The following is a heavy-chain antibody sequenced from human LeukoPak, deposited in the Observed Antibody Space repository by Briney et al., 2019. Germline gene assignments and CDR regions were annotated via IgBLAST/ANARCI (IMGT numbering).Heavy chain of an antibody. CDR2: ISGSGGST. CDR3: AKGPMVRGVDY. V-gene: IGHV3-23*01. CDR1: GFTFSSSA. D-gene: IGHD3-10*01. Sequence: GGTLRLPCAASGFTFSSSAMNWVRQAPGKGLEWVSAISGSGGSTYYADSVKGRFTISRDNSRNTLYLQMNSLRAEDTAVYYCAKGPMVRGVDYWGQGTLVTVSS. J-gene: IGHJ4*02.